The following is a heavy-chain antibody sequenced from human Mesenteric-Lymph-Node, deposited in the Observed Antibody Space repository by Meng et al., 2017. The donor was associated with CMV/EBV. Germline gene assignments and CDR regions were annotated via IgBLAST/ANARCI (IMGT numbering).Heavy chain of an antibody. Sequence: SETLSLTCTVSGFSISSGHYWAWIRQPPGKGLEWIGNVFRTGSTYYNPSLEGRVTISMDTSNNQFSLRLTSVTAADTAVYYCARGRGAAGDYWGQGTLVTVSS. CDR1: GFSISSGHY. CDR2: VFRTGST. J-gene: IGHJ4*02. D-gene: IGHD6-13*01. V-gene: IGHV4-38-2*02. CDR3: ARGRGAAGDY.